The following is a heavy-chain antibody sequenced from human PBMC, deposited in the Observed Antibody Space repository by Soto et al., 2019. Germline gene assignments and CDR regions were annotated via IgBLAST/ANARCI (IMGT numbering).Heavy chain of an antibody. CDR3: ARQLTAEIAAAGENWFDP. CDR2: IYPGDSDT. V-gene: IGHV5-51*01. J-gene: IGHJ5*02. Sequence: PGESLKISCKGSGYSFTSYWIGWVRQMPGKGLEWMGIIYPGDSDTRYSPSLQGQVTISADKSISTAYLQWSSLKASDTAMYYYARQLTAEIAAAGENWFDPWGQGTLVTVSS. CDR1: GYSFTSYW. D-gene: IGHD6-13*01.